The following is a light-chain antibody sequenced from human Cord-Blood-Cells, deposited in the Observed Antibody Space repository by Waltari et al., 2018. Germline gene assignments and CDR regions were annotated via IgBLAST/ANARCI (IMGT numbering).Light chain of an antibody. CDR3: CSYAGSSTFVV. CDR2: EVS. Sequence: SALTQPASVSGSPGQSITISCTGTSSDVGSYNLFSWYPQHPGKAPKLMIYEVSKRPSGVSNRFSGSKSGNTTSLTISGLQAEDEADYYCCSYAGSSTFVVFGGGTKLTVL. V-gene: IGLV2-23*02. CDR1: SSDVGSYNL. J-gene: IGLJ3*02.